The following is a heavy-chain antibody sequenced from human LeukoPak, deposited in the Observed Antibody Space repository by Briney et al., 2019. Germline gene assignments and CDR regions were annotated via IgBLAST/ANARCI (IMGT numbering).Heavy chain of an antibody. Sequence: PGGSLRLSCATSGFTFSDHALHWVRQAPGKGLQYVSAISRNGTRTFYADSVKDRFTISRDKSTKTLYLQMGSLRVEDMGVYYCVRDSFYTGYDRGFGYWDQGTLVTVS. CDR3: VRDSFYTGYDRGFGY. J-gene: IGHJ4*02. CDR1: GFTFSDHA. D-gene: IGHD5-12*01. CDR2: ISRNGTRT. V-gene: IGHV3-64*02.